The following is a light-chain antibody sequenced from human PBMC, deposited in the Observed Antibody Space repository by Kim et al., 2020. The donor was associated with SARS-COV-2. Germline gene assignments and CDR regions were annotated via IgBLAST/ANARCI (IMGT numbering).Light chain of an antibody. J-gene: IGLJ2*01. CDR2: DVS. CDR3: SSYTSSLVV. Sequence: QSALTQPASVSGSPGQSITISCTVTSSDVGGYNYVSWYQQHPGKAPKLMIYDVSKRPSGVSNRFSGSKSGNTASLTISGLQAEDEADYYCSSYTSSLVVFGGGTQLTVL. CDR1: SSDVGGYNY. V-gene: IGLV2-14*01.